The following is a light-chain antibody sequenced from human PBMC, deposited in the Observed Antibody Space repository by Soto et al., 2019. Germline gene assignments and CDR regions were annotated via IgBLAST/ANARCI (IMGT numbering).Light chain of an antibody. Sequence: EIVLTQSPGTLSLSPGERATLSCRASQSVSSSYLAWYQHKPGQAPRLLIYGASSRATGIPDRFSGSGSGTHFTLTLSRLEPEDFAVYYCEQYGSSPHTFGRGTKLEIK. CDR3: EQYGSSPHT. CDR2: GAS. V-gene: IGKV3-20*01. CDR1: QSVSSSY. J-gene: IGKJ2*01.